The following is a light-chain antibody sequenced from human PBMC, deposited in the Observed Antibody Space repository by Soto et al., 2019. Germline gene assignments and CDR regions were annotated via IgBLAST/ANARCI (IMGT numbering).Light chain of an antibody. J-gene: IGKJ2*03. V-gene: IGKV3-11*01. CDR2: DTS. CDR3: QQRSSGYS. CDR1: QSVGNY. Sequence: IVLTQSPATLSLSPGERASLSCRSSQSVGNYLAWYQQKPGQAPRLLIYDTSKRAAGLPARFSGSGSGTDFTLTISSLEPEDSAVYYCQQRSSGYSFGQGTKLEIK.